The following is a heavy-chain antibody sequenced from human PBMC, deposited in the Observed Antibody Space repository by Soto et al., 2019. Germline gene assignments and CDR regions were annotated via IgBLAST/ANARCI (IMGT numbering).Heavy chain of an antibody. CDR2: INAGNGNT. CDR3: ARVYDFWIYYFDY. V-gene: IGHV1-3*01. D-gene: IGHD3-3*01. CDR1: GYTFTSYA. J-gene: IGHJ4*02. Sequence: QVQLVQSGAKVKKPGASVKVSCKASGYTFTSYAMHWVRQAPGQRLEWMGWINAGNGNTKYSQKFQGRVTITRDTSASTAYMELSSLRSEDTAVYYCARVYDFWIYYFDYWGQGTLVTVSS.